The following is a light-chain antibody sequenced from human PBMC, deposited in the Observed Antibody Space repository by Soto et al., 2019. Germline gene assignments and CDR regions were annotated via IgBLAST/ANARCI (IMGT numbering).Light chain of an antibody. J-gene: IGKJ3*01. CDR2: AAS. Sequence: DIRMTQPPSSLSASVGDRVTITCRASQSISSYLNWYQQKPGKAPKLLIYAASSLQSGVPSRFSGSGSGTDFTLTISSLQPEDFATYYCQQSYSTPPIPFGPGTKVAIK. V-gene: IGKV1-39*01. CDR1: QSISSY. CDR3: QQSYSTPPIP.